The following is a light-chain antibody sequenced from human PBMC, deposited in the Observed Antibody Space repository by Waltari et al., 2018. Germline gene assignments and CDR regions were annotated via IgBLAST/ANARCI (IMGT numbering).Light chain of an antibody. CDR2: DVS. Sequence: DIQMIQSPSTLSASVEDRVTITCRASQNITRWLAWYQQKPGKAPKLLMYDVSTLESGVPSRFSGRGSGTEFTLTISSLQPDDFAVYYCQQYNTYCSFGGGTKVEI. V-gene: IGKV1-5*01. J-gene: IGKJ4*01. CDR1: QNITRW. CDR3: QQYNTYCS.